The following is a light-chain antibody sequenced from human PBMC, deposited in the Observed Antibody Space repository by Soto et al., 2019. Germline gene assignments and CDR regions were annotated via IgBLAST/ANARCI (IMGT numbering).Light chain of an antibody. CDR1: SSNIGSHT. Sequence: QSVLTQPPSASATPGQTIAISCSGGSSNIGSHTVNWYQQLPGTAPRLLIYSNTQRPSGVPDRFSGSKSGTSASLAISGLQSEYEGDYYCAAWDDSLNGVVFGGGTQLTVL. J-gene: IGLJ2*01. CDR3: AAWDDSLNGVV. V-gene: IGLV1-44*01. CDR2: SNT.